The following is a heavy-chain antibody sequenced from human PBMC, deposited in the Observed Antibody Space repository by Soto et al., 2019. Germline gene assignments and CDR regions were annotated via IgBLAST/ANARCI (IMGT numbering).Heavy chain of an antibody. CDR1: GGSISSGGSY. CDR3: ARAPETPPIFGVVRPYFFHC. J-gene: IGHJ4*02. CDR2: IFYSDSF. Sequence: QVQLQESGPGLVKSSQTLSLTCTVSGGSISSGGSYWFWIPQRPGMGLEWIAYIFYSDSFYYSPYLKVRVVILADTSKNQFTLKLSSVTDADTAVYYCARAPETPPIFGVVRPYFFHCWGQGTLVTVAS. D-gene: IGHD3-3*01. V-gene: IGHV4-31*03.